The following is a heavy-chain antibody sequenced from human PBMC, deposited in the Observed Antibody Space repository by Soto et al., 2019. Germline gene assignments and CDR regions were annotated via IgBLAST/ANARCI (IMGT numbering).Heavy chain of an antibody. D-gene: IGHD3-10*01. CDR2: ISAYNGNT. CDR3: ARYSAGWFGELTPYYHYGMDF. V-gene: IGHV1-18*01. Sequence: ASVKVSCKASGYTFTSYGISWVRQAPGQGLEWMGWISAYNGNTNYAQKLQGRVTMTTDTSTSTAYMELRSLRSDDTAVYYCARYSAGWFGELTPYYHYGMDFWGQGTTVTVSS. CDR1: GYTFTSYG. J-gene: IGHJ6*02.